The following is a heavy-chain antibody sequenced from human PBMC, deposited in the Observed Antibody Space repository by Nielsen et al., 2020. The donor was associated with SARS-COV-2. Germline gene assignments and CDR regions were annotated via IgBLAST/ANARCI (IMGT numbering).Heavy chain of an antibody. D-gene: IGHD6-13*01. J-gene: IGHJ6*02. CDR1: GSSVRNMY. Sequence: GGSLRPSCAASGSSVRNMYMSWVRPAPGKGLEWVSVIDSATGTYYADSVRGRFTISRDNSKNTLYLEMTSLRAEDTAVYFCARDIGYRSYYYYYGMDVWGQGTTVTVSS. V-gene: IGHV3-53*01. CDR3: ARDIGYRSYYYYYGMDV. CDR2: IDSATGT.